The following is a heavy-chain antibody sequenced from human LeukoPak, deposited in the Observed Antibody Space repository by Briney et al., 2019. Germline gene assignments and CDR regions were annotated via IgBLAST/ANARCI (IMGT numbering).Heavy chain of an antibody. J-gene: IGHJ4*02. D-gene: IGHD6-13*01. Sequence: GGSLRLSCAASGFTFSSYAMSWVRQAPGKGLEWVSAISGSGGSTYYADSVKGRFTISRDNAKNSLYLQMNSLRAEDTALYYCAKRGSSWYKADFDYWGQGTLVTVSS. CDR1: GFTFSSYA. CDR2: ISGSGGST. CDR3: AKRGSSWYKADFDY. V-gene: IGHV3-23*01.